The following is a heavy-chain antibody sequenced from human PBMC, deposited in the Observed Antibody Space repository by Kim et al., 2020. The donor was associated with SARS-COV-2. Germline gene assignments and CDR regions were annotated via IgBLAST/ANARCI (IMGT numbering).Heavy chain of an antibody. CDR2: IRRKADSYAT. J-gene: IGHJ5*02. D-gene: IGHD4-4*01. CDR1: GFTFSDSV. V-gene: IGHV3-73*01. CDR3: SRFDDYKFDP. Sequence: GESLKLSCAASGFTFSDSVMHWVRQASGKGLEWVGRIRRKADSYATAYAASVKGRFTISRDDSKNTAYLQMNSLKIEDTAVYYCSRFDDYKFDPWGQGTL.